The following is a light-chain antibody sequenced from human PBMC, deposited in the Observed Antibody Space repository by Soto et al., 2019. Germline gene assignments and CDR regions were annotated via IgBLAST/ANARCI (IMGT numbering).Light chain of an antibody. Sequence: DIQLTQSPSSLPASVGDRVTTSCRVSQGISSYLVWFQQRPGKVPKRLIYDASSLQTGVPSRFSGSGSGTDFTLTISSLQPEDFATYYCLQHTNFPLTFGQGTRLEI. CDR2: DAS. CDR3: LQHTNFPLT. J-gene: IGKJ5*01. CDR1: QGISSY. V-gene: IGKV1-17*03.